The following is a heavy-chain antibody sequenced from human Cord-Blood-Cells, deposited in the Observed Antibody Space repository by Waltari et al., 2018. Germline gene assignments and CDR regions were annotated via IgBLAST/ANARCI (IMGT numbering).Heavy chain of an antibody. CDR3: ARIPYLSSGYYYYYYYGMDV. Sequence: QLQLQESGPGLVKPSETLSLTCTVSGGSISSSSYYWGWIRQPPGKGLEWIGSIYYRGRTYYNPSLKSRVTISVDTSKNQFSLKLSSVTAADTAVYYCARIPYLSSGYYYYYYYGMDVWGQGTTVTVSS. CDR1: GGSISSSSYY. CDR2: IYYRGRT. V-gene: IGHV4-39*01. J-gene: IGHJ6*02. D-gene: IGHD3-22*01.